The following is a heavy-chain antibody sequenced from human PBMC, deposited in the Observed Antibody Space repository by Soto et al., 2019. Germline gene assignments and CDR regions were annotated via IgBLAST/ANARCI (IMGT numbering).Heavy chain of an antibody. V-gene: IGHV4-59*08. J-gene: IGHJ4*02. CDR3: AKHFVGVVIKGWAY. D-gene: IGHD3-22*01. Sequence: SEPQCDTWSVAGGKIGNHYWSWIRQTQGKGLEWIGTIYSSGSAHYNPSLKSRVTISVDTSKNQFSLKLISVTAADTAVYFCAKHFVGVVIKGWAYWGQGTLVTGSS. CDR2: IYSSGSA. CDR1: GGKIGNHY.